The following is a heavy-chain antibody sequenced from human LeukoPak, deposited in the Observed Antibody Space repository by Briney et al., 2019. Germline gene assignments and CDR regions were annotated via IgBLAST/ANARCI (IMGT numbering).Heavy chain of an antibody. J-gene: IGHJ6*02. CDR3: ARADYYYGMDV. Sequence: MHWVRQAPGQGREWMGIINPSGGSTSYAQKFQGRVTMTRDTSTSTVYMELSSLRSEDTAVYYCARADYYYGMDVWGQGTTVTVSS. V-gene: IGHV1-46*01. CDR2: INPSGGST.